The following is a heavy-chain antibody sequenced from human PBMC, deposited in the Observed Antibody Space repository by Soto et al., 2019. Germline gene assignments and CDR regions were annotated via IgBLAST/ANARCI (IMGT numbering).Heavy chain of an antibody. CDR2: IYPCDSET. D-gene: IGHD2-15*01. CDR1: GYTFSSYW. Sequence: EVQLVQSGAEVTKPGESLRISCKGSGYTFSSYWIAWVRQMPGKGLEWVGIIYPCDSETRITPSFQGQVSISADKSINTAYLQWSSLWASDTAMYYCARVRGCSDGTCYPFYYWGQGTLVTVSS. J-gene: IGHJ4*02. CDR3: ARVRGCSDGTCYPFYY. V-gene: IGHV5-51*03.